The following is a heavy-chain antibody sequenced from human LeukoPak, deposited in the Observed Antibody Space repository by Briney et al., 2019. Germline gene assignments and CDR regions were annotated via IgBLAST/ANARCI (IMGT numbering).Heavy chain of an antibody. CDR1: GGTFSSYA. CDR2: IIPILGIA. Sequence: VNVSCKASGGTFSSYAISWVRQPPGQGLEWMGRIIPILGIANYAQKLQGRVTNTADKSTSTAYMELSSLRSEDTAVYYCARGPIIAAAGTDWFDPWGRGTLDPVSS. CDR3: ARGPIIAAAGTDWFDP. V-gene: IGHV1-69*04. D-gene: IGHD6-13*01. J-gene: IGHJ5*02.